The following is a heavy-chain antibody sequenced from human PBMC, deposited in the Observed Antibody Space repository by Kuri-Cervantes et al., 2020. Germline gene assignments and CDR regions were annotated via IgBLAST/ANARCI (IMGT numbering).Heavy chain of an antibody. V-gene: IGHV1-24*01. CDR2: SDPEDGET. CDR3: ATSLAVAGYGAFDI. Sequence: ASVKVSCKVSGYTLTELSMHWVRQAPGKGLEWMGGSDPEDGETIYAQKFQGRVTMTEDTSTDTAYMELSSLRSEDTAVYYCATSLAVAGYGAFDIWGQGTMVTVSS. CDR1: GYTLTELS. J-gene: IGHJ3*02. D-gene: IGHD6-19*01.